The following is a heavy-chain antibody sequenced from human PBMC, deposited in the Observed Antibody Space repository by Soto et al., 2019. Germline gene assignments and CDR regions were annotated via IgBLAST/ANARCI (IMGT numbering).Heavy chain of an antibody. D-gene: IGHD3-22*01. J-gene: IGHJ2*01. CDR3: ASTKYDSSAYYYWYLGL. CDR2: MNPNSGNT. Sequence: ASVKVSCKASGYTFTSYDINWVRQATGQGLEWMGWMNPNSGNTGYAQKFQGRVTMTRNTSISTSANTVYLELSSLRSEDTAVYYCASTKYDSSAYYYWYLGLWGRGTLVTVSS. V-gene: IGHV1-8*01. CDR1: GYTFTSYD.